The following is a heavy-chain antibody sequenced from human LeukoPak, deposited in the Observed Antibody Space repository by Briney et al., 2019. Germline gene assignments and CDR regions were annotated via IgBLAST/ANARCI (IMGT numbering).Heavy chain of an antibody. CDR1: GGTFSSYA. J-gene: IGHJ6*02. D-gene: IGHD2-2*01. CDR2: IIPIFGTA. Sequence: GSSVKVSCKASGGTFSSYAISWVRQAPGQGLEWMGGIIPIFGTANYAQKFQGRVTITADESTSTAYMELSSLRSEDTAVYYCASGEVVPAAGYYYYGTDVWGQGTTVTVSS. CDR3: ASGEVVPAAGYYYYGTDV. V-gene: IGHV1-69*01.